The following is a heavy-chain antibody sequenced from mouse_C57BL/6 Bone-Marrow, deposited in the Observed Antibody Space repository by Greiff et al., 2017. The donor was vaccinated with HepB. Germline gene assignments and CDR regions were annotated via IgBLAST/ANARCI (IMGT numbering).Heavy chain of an antibody. V-gene: IGHV5-15*01. CDR3: ARLDYDYDAPFAY. Sequence: VKLVESGGGLVQPGGSLKLSCAASGFTFSDYGMAWVRQAPRKGPEWVAFISNLAYSIYYADTVTGRFTISRENAKNTLYLEMSSLRSEDTAMYYCARLDYDYDAPFAYWGQGTLVTVSA. D-gene: IGHD2-4*01. CDR2: ISNLAYSI. CDR1: GFTFSDYG. J-gene: IGHJ3*01.